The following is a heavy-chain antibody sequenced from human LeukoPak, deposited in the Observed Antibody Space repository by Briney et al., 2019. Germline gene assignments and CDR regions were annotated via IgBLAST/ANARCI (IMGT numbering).Heavy chain of an antibody. J-gene: IGHJ5*02. CDR3: ARVTMVAGASYNWFVP. D-gene: IGHD2-15*01. Sequence: QPGRSLRLSRAASGFLFSNYGMHWVRQAPAKGLEWVQVLWCDGSNKHYAESARGRFTISRDNSKNTLYLQTNSLRAEDTAVYYCARVTMVAGASYNWFVPWGQGTLVTVST. V-gene: IGHV3-33*01. CDR2: LWCDGSNK. CDR1: GFLFSNYG.